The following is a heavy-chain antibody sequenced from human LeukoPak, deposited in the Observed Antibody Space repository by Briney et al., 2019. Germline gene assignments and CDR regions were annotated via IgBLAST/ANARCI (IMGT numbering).Heavy chain of an antibody. CDR3: AKDSLRERIVGSTTRGVNDY. V-gene: IGHV3-30*02. D-gene: IGHD1-26*01. CDR2: IRYDGRNK. J-gene: IGHJ4*02. Sequence: GGSLRLSCAASGFIFSSYGMHWVRQAPGKGLEWVAFIRYDGRNKYYADSVKGRFTISRDNSKNTLYLQMNSLRGEDTAVYYCAKDSLRERIVGSTTRGVNDYWGQGTLVTGSS. CDR1: GFIFSSYG.